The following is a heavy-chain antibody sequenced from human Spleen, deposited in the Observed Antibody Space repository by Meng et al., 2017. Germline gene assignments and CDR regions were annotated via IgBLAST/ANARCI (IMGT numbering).Heavy chain of an antibody. CDR3: AKDLGYYGSGSPFDY. J-gene: IGHJ4*02. V-gene: IGHV3-53*05. Sequence: GESLKISCAASGFIFSNYWMSWVRQAPGKGLEWVSVLYSGGGTYYADSVKGRFTISRDNAKNSLYLQMNSLRAEDTALYYCAKDLGYYGSGSPFDYWGQGTLVTVSS. D-gene: IGHD3-10*01. CDR1: GFIFSNYW. CDR2: LYSGGGT.